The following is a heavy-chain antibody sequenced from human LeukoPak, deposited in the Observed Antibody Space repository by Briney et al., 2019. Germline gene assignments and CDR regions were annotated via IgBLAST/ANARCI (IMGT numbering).Heavy chain of an antibody. CDR3: ARERDSYGSPLLDY. D-gene: IGHD5-18*01. CDR2: ISISGDTT. J-gene: IGHJ4*02. V-gene: IGHV3-23*01. CDR1: GCTFSSHA. Sequence: PGGSLRLSCGASGCTFSSHAMTWVRQAPGKGLEWVSAISISGDTTYYADAVKGRFTISRDNSKNTLYLQMNSLRAEDTAVYYCARERDSYGSPLLDYWGQGTLVTVSS.